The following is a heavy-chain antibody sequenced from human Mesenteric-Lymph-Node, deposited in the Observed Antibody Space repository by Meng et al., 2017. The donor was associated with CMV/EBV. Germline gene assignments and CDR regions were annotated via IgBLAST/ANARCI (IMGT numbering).Heavy chain of an antibody. V-gene: IGHV3-30*02. CDR3: AKGLQLFDY. D-gene: IGHD2-2*01. J-gene: IGHJ4*02. CDR2: IRYDGSNK. CDR1: GFTFSNYG. Sequence: GESLKISCAASGFTFSNYGMHWVRQAPGKGLEWVAFIRYDGSNKYYADSVKGRFTISRDNSKNTLYLQMNSLRAEDTAVYYCAKGLQLFDYWGQGTLVTVSS.